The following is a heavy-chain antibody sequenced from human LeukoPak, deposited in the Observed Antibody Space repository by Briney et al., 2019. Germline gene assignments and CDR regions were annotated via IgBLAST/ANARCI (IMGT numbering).Heavy chain of an antibody. CDR2: IYSGGST. V-gene: IGHV3-66*04. CDR1: GFTVSSNY. Sequence: GGSLRLSCAASGFTVSSNYMSWVRQAPGKGLEWVSVIYSGGSTYYADSVKGRFTISRDNSKNTLYLQMNSLRAEDTAVYYCARQYYSYGNAFDIWGQGTMVTVSS. CDR3: ARQYYSYGNAFDI. J-gene: IGHJ3*02. D-gene: IGHD5-18*01.